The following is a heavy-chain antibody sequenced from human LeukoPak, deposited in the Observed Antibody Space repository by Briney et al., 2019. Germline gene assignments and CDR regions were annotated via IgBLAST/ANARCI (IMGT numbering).Heavy chain of an antibody. CDR1: GYTFSGYY. J-gene: IGHJ3*02. CDR3: AHHDINAFDI. D-gene: IGHD3-9*01. V-gene: IGHV1-69*02. CDR2: IIPILGIA. Sequence: SVKVSCKASGYTFSGYYMHWVRQAPGQGLEWMGRIIPILGIANYAQKFQGRVTITADKSTSTAYMELSSLRSEDTAVYYCAHHDINAFDIWGQGTMVTVSS.